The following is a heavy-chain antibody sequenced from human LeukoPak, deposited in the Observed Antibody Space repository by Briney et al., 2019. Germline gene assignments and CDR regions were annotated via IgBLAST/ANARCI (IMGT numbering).Heavy chain of an antibody. CDR1: GGSISSADYY. CDR2: IYYSGST. V-gene: IGHV4-30-4*08. J-gene: IGHJ4*02. D-gene: IGHD5-24*01. CDR3: ARARDTNPFDY. Sequence: SQTLSLTCTVSGGSISSADYYWSWIRQPPGKGLEWIGYIYYSGSTYYNPSLKSRVTLSVDTSNNQFSLRLSSVTAADTAVYYCARARDTNPFDYWGEGTLVTVSS.